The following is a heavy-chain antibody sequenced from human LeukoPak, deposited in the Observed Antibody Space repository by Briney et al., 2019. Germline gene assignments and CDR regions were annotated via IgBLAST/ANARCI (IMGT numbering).Heavy chain of an antibody. J-gene: IGHJ5*02. D-gene: IGHD6-6*01. V-gene: IGHV4-59*08. Sequence: SETLSLTCAVSGGSISSHYWSWIRQPPGKGLEWIGYIYDSGFTNYNPSLKSRVAMSVDMSKNQFSLKLSSVTAADTAMYYCAREHYSSSSFNWFDPWGQGTLVTVSS. CDR3: AREHYSSSSFNWFDP. CDR1: GGSISSHY. CDR2: IYDSGFT.